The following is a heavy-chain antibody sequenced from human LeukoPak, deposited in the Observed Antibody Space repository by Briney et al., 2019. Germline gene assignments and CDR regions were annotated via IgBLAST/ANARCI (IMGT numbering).Heavy chain of an antibody. Sequence: GASVKVSCKASGYTFTSYGIIWVRQAPGQGLEWMGWISAFNGNTNYAQKLQGRVTMTTDTSTSTAYMELRSLRSDDTAVYYCARDSIMITFSSSDIVLLPPTYYWGQGTLVTVSS. V-gene: IGHV1-18*01. CDR2: ISAFNGNT. J-gene: IGHJ4*02. CDR3: ARDSIMITFSSSDIVLLPPTYY. CDR1: GYTFTSYG. D-gene: IGHD3-16*01.